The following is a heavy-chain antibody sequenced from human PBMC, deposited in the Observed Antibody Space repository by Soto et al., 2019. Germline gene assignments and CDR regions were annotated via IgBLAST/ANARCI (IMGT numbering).Heavy chain of an antibody. CDR3: ARDAIVDTAMVSDAFDI. D-gene: IGHD5-18*01. Sequence: QVKLVESGGGVVQPGRSLRLSCAASGFTFSSYGMHWVRQAPGKGLEWVAVIWYDGSNKYYADSVKGRFTISRDNSKNTLYRQMNSLRAEDTAVYYCARDAIVDTAMVSDAFDIWGQGTMVTVSS. J-gene: IGHJ3*02. V-gene: IGHV3-33*01. CDR1: GFTFSSYG. CDR2: IWYDGSNK.